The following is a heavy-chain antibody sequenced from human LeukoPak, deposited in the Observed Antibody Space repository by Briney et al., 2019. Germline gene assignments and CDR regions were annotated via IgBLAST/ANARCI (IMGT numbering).Heavy chain of an antibody. CDR1: GYTFTNYW. D-gene: IGHD7-27*01. CDR2: IYPHDSDT. CDR3: AREVLTGTLTHPSDY. J-gene: IGHJ4*02. V-gene: IGHV5-51*01. Sequence: PGESLQISCQGSGYTFTNYWIGWVRQVPGKGLEWMGVIYPHDSDTRYSPSFQGQITISADKSISTAYLQWSSLKASDTAIYYCAREVLTGTLTHPSDYWGQGTLVAVSS.